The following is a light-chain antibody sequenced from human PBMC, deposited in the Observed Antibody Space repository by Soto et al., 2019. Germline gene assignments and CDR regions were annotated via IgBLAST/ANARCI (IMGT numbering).Light chain of an antibody. J-gene: IGKJ1*01. Sequence: DIPLTQSPSTLSASVGDRVTITCRASQSINIWLAWYQQRPGKAPKLLIYDASRLESGVTFRFSGSGSGTEFTLTISSLQPDDSATYYCQQYNSYRTFGQGTKVEIK. V-gene: IGKV1-5*01. CDR2: DAS. CDR3: QQYNSYRT. CDR1: QSINIW.